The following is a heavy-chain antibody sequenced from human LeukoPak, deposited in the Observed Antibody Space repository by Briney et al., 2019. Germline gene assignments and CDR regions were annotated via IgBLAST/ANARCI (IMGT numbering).Heavy chain of an antibody. J-gene: IGHJ4*02. CDR1: GFTFSSYS. Sequence: GGSLRLSCAASGFTFSSYSTTWVRQAPGKGLEWVSYISSSSDTIYYADSVRGRFTISRDNVRNSLYLQMNSLRAEDTAVYYCATQPYCGDDCYSVRDYWGQGTLVTVSS. CDR3: ATQPYCGDDCYSVRDY. V-gene: IGHV3-48*01. CDR2: ISSSSDTI. D-gene: IGHD2-21*02.